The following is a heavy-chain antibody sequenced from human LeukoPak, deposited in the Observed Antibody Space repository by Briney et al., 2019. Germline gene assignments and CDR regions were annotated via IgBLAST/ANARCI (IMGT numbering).Heavy chain of an antibody. CDR3: ARIFGGSFYSFDY. D-gene: IGHD1-26*01. V-gene: IGHV5-51*01. Sequence: GESLEISCKGSGYSFTNYWIGWVRQVPGEGLEWMGIMYPADSDTRYSPSFQGQVTISADKSISTAFLQWSSLKASDTAIYYCARIFGGSFYSFDYWGQGTLVTVSS. CDR2: MYPADSDT. CDR1: GYSFTNYW. J-gene: IGHJ4*02.